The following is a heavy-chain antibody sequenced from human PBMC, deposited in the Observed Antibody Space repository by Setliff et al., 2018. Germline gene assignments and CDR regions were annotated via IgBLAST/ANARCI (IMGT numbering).Heavy chain of an antibody. V-gene: IGHV3-48*01. CDR1: GFTLSSYA. J-gene: IGHJ6*03. CDR2: VSSSSTSI. Sequence: GGSLRLSCAASGFTLSSYAMLWVRQAPGKGLEWVSYVSSSSTSIYYADSVKGRFTISRDDAKNSLFLQMSSLRAEDMAVYYCARGGFMFLGYMDVWGKGTTVTVSS. D-gene: IGHD3-16*01. CDR3: ARGGFMFLGYMDV.